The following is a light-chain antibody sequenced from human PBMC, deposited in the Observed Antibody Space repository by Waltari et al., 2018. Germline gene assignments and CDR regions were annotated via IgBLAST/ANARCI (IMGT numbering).Light chain of an antibody. J-gene: IGLJ2*01. V-gene: IGLV2-8*01. Sequence: QSALTQPPSASGSPGQSVTISCTGTSSDVGGYDYVSWYQQHPGKAPNLRIYEVSKRSPGVPGRFSGSESGTTASLTVSGLQGEDEADYYCSSYAGSNNYVAFGGGTKLTVL. CDR1: SSDVGGYDY. CDR2: EVS. CDR3: SSYAGSNNYVA.